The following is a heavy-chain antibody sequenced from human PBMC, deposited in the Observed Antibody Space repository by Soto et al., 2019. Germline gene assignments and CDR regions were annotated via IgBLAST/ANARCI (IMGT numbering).Heavy chain of an antibody. V-gene: IGHV3-74*01. J-gene: IGHJ4*02. CDR3: VRSPSRGWVDY. CDR2: IKTDGSYT. Sequence: EVQLVESGGGLVQPGGSLRLSCAASGFNFSNHWMHWVRQAPGKGLVWVSRIKTDGSYTNYADSVKGRFTISRDNAKNTLYLQMNSLRADDTAVYYCVRSPSRGWVDYWGLGTLVTVSS. D-gene: IGHD6-19*01. CDR1: GFNFSNHW.